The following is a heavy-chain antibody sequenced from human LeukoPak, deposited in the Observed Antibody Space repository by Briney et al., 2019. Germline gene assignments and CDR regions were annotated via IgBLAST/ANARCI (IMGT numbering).Heavy chain of an antibody. CDR1: GFTFSSHH. D-gene: IGHD6-19*01. CDR3: ARERTSGWDAFDT. J-gene: IGHJ5*02. V-gene: IGHV3-64*04. Sequence: PGGSLRLSCSASGFTFSSHHMRWVRQAPGKGLQYVSAISSSGDRTNYADSVKGRFTISRDNAKNTLYLQMNSLRAEDTAVYYCARERTSGWDAFDTWGQGTLVTVSS. CDR2: ISSSGDRT.